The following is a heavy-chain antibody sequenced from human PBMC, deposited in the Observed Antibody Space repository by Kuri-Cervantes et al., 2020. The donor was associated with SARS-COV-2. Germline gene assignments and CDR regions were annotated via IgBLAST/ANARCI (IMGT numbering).Heavy chain of an antibody. J-gene: IGHJ4*02. Sequence: SCKASGFTFSSYEMNWVRQAPGKGLEWIGFIRSKAHGGTTEYAASVRGRFTISRDDSKSIAYLQMTNLKTVDTAVYYCTREGGYSPSWYGGWGQGTLVTVSS. V-gene: IGHV3-49*04. CDR1: GFTFSSYE. CDR3: TREGGYSPSWYGG. CDR2: IRSKAHGGTT. D-gene: IGHD6-13*01.